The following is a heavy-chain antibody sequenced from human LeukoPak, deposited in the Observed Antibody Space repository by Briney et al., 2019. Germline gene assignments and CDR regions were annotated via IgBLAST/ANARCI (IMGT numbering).Heavy chain of an antibody. Sequence: PGGSLRLSCAASGFIFSNYAMNWGRHAPGKGLEWVSAVSGSDDSTYYADSVKGRFTISRDNSKNTLFLQMNSLRAEDTAVYYCAKDRDSGYYPFDYWGQGTLVTVSS. CDR2: VSGSDDST. CDR1: GFIFSNYA. D-gene: IGHD5-12*01. CDR3: AKDRDSGYYPFDY. J-gene: IGHJ4*02. V-gene: IGHV3-23*01.